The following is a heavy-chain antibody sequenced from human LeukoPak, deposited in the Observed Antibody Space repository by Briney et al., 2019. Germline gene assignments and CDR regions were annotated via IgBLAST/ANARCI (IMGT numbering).Heavy chain of an antibody. CDR3: ARGGTAAADYYFDY. V-gene: IGHV1-69*04. CDR2: IIPNLGIA. D-gene: IGHD6-13*01. J-gene: IGHJ4*02. Sequence: ASVKVSCKASGGTFSSYAISWVRQAPGQGLEWMGRIIPNLGIANYAQKFQGRVTITADKSTSTAYMELSSPRSEDTAVYYCARGGTAAADYYFDYWGQGTLVTVSS. CDR1: GGTFSSYA.